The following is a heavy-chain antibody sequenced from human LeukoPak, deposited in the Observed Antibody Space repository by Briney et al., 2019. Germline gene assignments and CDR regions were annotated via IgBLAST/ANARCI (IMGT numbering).Heavy chain of an antibody. V-gene: IGHV3-48*01. CDR2: ISITSDTI. D-gene: IGHD2/OR15-2a*01. Sequence: GGSLRLSCVASGFTFSSYSMNWVRQAPGKGLEWVSYISITSDTIYYAESVKGRFTISRDNAKNSLSLQMNSLRAEDTAVYYCVSFYETYWGRGTLVTVSS. CDR1: GFTFSSYS. CDR3: VSFYETY. J-gene: IGHJ4*02.